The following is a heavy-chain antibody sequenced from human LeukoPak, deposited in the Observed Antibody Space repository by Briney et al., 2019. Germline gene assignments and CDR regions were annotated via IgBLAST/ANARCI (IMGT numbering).Heavy chain of an antibody. CDR1: GFTFSSYW. J-gene: IGHJ4*02. D-gene: IGHD5-12*01. V-gene: IGHV3-7*01. Sequence: GGSLRLSCAASGFTFSSYWMSWVRQAPGKGLEWVANIKQDGSEKYYVDSVKGRFTIFRDNAKNSLYLQMNSLRAEDTAVYYCASGYSGYDLDYWGQGTLVTVSS. CDR3: ASGYSGYDLDY. CDR2: IKQDGSEK.